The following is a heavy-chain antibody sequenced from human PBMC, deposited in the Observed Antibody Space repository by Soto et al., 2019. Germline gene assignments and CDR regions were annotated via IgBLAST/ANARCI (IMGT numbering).Heavy chain of an antibody. V-gene: IGHV3-23*01. J-gene: IGHJ4*02. CDR2: ISGSDDST. CDR3: AKRSSSSTFDY. CDR1: GFTFSSYA. D-gene: IGHD6-6*01. Sequence: EVQLLESGGGLVQPGESLRLSCAASGFTFSSYAMSWVRQAPGKGLEWVSVISGSDDSTYYADSVKGRFTISRDNSKNSLYLQMNSLRAEDTAVSHCAKRSSSSTFDYWGQGTLVTVSS.